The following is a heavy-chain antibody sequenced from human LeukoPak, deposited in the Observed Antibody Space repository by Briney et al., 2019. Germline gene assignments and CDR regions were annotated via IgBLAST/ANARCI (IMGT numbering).Heavy chain of an antibody. D-gene: IGHD2-15*01. CDR2: INPNSGGT. Sequence: GASVTVSCKASGYTFTGYYMHWVRQAPGQGLEWMGWINPNSGGTNYAQKFQGRVTMTRDTSISTAYMELSRLRSDDTAVYYCARERRGGSHNWFDPWGQGTLVTVSS. CDR1: GYTFTGYY. V-gene: IGHV1-2*02. CDR3: ARERRGGSHNWFDP. J-gene: IGHJ5*02.